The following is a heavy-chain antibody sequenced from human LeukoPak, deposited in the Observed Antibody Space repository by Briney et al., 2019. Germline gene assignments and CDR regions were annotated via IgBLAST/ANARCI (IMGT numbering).Heavy chain of an antibody. D-gene: IGHD5-18*01. CDR2: ISYDGSNK. CDR3: AKQIQLWSYNWLDP. CDR1: GFTFSSYA. J-gene: IGHJ5*02. V-gene: IGHV3-30*04. Sequence: PGRSLRLSCAASGFTFSSYAMHWVRQAPGKGLEWVAVISYDGSNKYYADSVKGRFTISRDNSKNTLYLQMNSLRAEDTAVYYCAKQIQLWSYNWLDPWGQGTLVTVSS.